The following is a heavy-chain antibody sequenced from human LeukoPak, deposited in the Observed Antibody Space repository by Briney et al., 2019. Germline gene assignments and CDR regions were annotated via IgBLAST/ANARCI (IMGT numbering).Heavy chain of an antibody. V-gene: IGHV3-20*04. J-gene: IGHJ6*03. Sequence: GGSLRLPCAASGFTFDDYGMSWVRQAPGKGLEWVSGINWNGGSTGYADSVKGRFTISRDNAKNSLYLQMNSLRAEDTALYYCARESGDIVVVPAAIYYMDVWGKGTTVTVSS. CDR1: GFTFDDYG. CDR3: ARESGDIVVVPAAIYYMDV. D-gene: IGHD2-2*01. CDR2: INWNGGST.